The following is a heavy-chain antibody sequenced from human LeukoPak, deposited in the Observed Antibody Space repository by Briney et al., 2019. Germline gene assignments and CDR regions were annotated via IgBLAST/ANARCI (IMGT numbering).Heavy chain of an antibody. CDR1: GVSINSYY. J-gene: IGHJ4*02. Sequence: SETLSLTCTVSGVSINSYYWSWIRQPPGKGLEWIGYIYYSGSTNYNPSLKSRVTISVDTSKNQFSLKLSSVTAADTAAYYCAREVPYYYDSRGHYPTATYLDYWGQGSLVTVSS. CDR2: IYYSGST. D-gene: IGHD3-22*01. CDR3: AREVPYYYDSRGHYPTATYLDY. V-gene: IGHV4-59*01.